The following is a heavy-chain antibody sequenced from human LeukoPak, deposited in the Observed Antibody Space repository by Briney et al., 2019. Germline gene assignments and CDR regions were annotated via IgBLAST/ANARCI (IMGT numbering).Heavy chain of an antibody. CDR3: ARSPHTSACSSGWYGYYYYGMDV. V-gene: IGHV3-21*01. J-gene: IGHJ6*02. CDR2: ISSSSSYI. CDR1: GFTFSSYS. D-gene: IGHD6-19*01. Sequence: GGSLRLSCAASGFTFSSYSMNWVRQAPGKGLEWVSSISSSSSYIYYADSVKGRFTISRDNAKNSLYLQMNSLRAEDTAVYYCARSPHTSACSSGWYGYYYYGMDVWGQGTTVTVSS.